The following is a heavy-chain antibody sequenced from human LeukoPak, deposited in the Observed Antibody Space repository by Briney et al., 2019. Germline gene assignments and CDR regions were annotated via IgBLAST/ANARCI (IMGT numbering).Heavy chain of an antibody. Sequence: PSETLSLTCTVSSVSISSYYWSWIRQPPGKGLEWIGYIFYSGNTIYNPSHRSRVTISADTSKNHFSLRLRSVTAADTAVYYCARLAAISGSDYPDDWGQGTLVTVSS. CDR3: ARLAAISGSDYPDD. J-gene: IGHJ4*02. D-gene: IGHD1-26*01. CDR2: IFYSGNT. CDR1: SVSISSYY. V-gene: IGHV4-59*08.